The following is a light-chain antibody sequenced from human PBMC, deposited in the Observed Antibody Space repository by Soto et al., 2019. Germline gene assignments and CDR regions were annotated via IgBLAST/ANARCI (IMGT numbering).Light chain of an antibody. CDR1: QNIGSY. V-gene: IGKV1-39*01. CDR2: GAS. Sequence: DIQMTQSPSSLSASVGDRVTISCRASQNIGSYLNWYQQKPGKAPNLLIFGASSLLGGVPSRFSGGGSETDFTLTISSLQPKDFATYYCQQSYSAPSLSFGGGTKVVIK. CDR3: QQSYSAPSLS. J-gene: IGKJ4*01.